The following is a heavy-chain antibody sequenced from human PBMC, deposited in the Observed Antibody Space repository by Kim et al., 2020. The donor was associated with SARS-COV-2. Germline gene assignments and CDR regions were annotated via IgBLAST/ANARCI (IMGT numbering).Heavy chain of an antibody. CDR3: ARVRVRGEPFDY. J-gene: IGHJ4*02. Sequence: NYAQKLQGRVTMTTDTSTSTAYMELRSLRSDDTAVYYCARVRVRGEPFDYWGQGTLVTVSS. D-gene: IGHD3-10*01. V-gene: IGHV1-18*01.